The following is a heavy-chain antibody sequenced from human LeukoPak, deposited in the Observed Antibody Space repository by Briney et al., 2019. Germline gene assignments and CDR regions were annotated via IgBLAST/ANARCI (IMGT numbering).Heavy chain of an antibody. D-gene: IGHD3-16*02. J-gene: IGHJ4*02. CDR1: GFTFSSYE. Sequence: GGSLRLSCAASGFTFSSYEMNWVRQAPGKGLEWVSYISSSGSTIYYADSVKGRFTISRDNAKNSLYLQMNSLRAEDTAVYYCARAVRYDYVWGSYLDYWGQGTLVTVSS. V-gene: IGHV3-48*03. CDR3: ARAVRYDYVWGSYLDY. CDR2: ISSSGSTI.